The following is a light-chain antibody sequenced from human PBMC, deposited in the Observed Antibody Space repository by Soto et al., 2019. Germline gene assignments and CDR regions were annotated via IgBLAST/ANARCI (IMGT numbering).Light chain of an antibody. CDR3: QQYNSFTLT. CDR2: QAS. V-gene: IGKV1-5*03. CDR1: QSISSW. J-gene: IGKJ1*01. Sequence: DIQMTQSPSTLSASVGERVTITCRASQSISSWLAWYQQKQGNAPKLLIYQASSLETGVPSRFSGSGSGTEFTLTISSLQPDDFAAYFCQQYNSFTLTFGQGTKVEIK.